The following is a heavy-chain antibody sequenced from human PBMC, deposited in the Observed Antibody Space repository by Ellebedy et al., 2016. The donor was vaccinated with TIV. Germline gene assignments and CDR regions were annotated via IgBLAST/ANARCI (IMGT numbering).Heavy chain of an antibody. Sequence: ASVKVSXXASGYTFTSYYMHWVRQAPGQGLEWMGIINPSGGSTSYAQKFQGRVTMTRDTSTSTVYMELSSLRSEDTAVYYCARGVVVPAAMGSNWFDPWGQGTLVTVSS. D-gene: IGHD2-2*01. J-gene: IGHJ5*02. CDR1: GYTFTSYY. V-gene: IGHV1-46*01. CDR2: INPSGGST. CDR3: ARGVVVPAAMGSNWFDP.